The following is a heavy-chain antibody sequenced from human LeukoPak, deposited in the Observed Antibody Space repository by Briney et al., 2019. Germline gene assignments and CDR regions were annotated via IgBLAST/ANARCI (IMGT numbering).Heavy chain of an antibody. J-gene: IGHJ3*02. D-gene: IGHD1-26*01. CDR1: GYTFTGYY. Sequence: GASAKVSCKASGYTFTGYYMHWVRQAPGQGLEWMGWINPNSGGTNYAQKFQGRVTMTRDTSISTAYMELSRLRSDDTAVYYCARVEYSGSSDAFDIWGQGTMVTVSS. CDR2: INPNSGGT. CDR3: ARVEYSGSSDAFDI. V-gene: IGHV1-2*02.